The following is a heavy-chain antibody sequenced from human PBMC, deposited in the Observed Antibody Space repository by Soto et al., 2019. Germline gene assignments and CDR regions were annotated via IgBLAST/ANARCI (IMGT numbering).Heavy chain of an antibody. CDR2: MSYDGSSK. CDR3: ARGRSVSNHDDFDY. J-gene: IGHJ4*02. CDR1: GFTLSSYS. V-gene: IGHV3-30-3*01. Sequence: QVQLVESGGGVVQPGRSLRLSCAASGFTLSSYSMHWVRQAPGKGLDWVAAMSYDGSSKYFADSVKGRFTISRDNSKNALSLQMNCLGAEDSAVYYCARGRSVSNHDDFDYWGQGTLVTVSS. D-gene: IGHD3-3*01.